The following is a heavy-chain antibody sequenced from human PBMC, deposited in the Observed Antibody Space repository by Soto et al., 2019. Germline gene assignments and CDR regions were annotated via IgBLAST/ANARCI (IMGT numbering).Heavy chain of an antibody. CDR2: IWYGGSDK. Sequence: QVQLVESGGGVVQPGRSLRLSCAASGFTFSSYGMHWVRQAPGKGLEWVAVIWYGGSDKYYADSVKGRFTISRDNSKNTLYLQMISLSAEDTAVYYCARAGLLLDYWGQGTLVTVSS. CDR1: GFTFSSYG. V-gene: IGHV3-33*01. D-gene: IGHD1-26*01. J-gene: IGHJ4*02. CDR3: ARAGLLLDY.